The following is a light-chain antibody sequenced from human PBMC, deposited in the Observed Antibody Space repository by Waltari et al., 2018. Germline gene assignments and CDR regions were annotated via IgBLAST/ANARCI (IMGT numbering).Light chain of an antibody. CDR3: QQYGGSPPST. J-gene: IGKJ4*01. V-gene: IGKV3-20*01. CDR2: GAS. Sequence: EIVLTKSPSTLSLSPGERATIACRASQSVSNNYLAWYQQNPGQAPRLLISGASNRATGIPDRFSGSGSGTDFTLSISRLEPEDFAVYYCQQYGGSPPSTFGGGTRVEIK. CDR1: QSVSNNY.